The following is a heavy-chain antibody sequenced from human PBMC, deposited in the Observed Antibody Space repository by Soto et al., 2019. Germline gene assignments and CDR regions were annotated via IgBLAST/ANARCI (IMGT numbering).Heavy chain of an antibody. CDR3: ARAEDIVAVIAANWD. CDR1: GVSFSGSA. CDR2: IRSKTNSYAT. Sequence: VQLVESGGGLVQPGGSLKVSCAASGVSFSGSAMHWVRQASGKGLEWVGRIRSKTNSYATAYSASVKGRFTISRDDSKTTAYLQMNSLKTEATAVYYCARAEDIVAVIAANWDWGQGTLVTVSS. J-gene: IGHJ4*02. V-gene: IGHV3-73*02. D-gene: IGHD2-2*01.